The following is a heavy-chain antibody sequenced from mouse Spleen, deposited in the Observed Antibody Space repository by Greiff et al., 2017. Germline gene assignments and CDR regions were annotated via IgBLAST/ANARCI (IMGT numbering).Heavy chain of an antibody. Sequence: DVKLQESGPVLVKPGASVKMSCKASGYTFTDYYMNWVKQSPGKSLEWIGVINPYNGGTSYNQKFKGKATLTVDKSSSTAYMELNSLTSEDSAVYYCARDWEGNYYAMDYWGQGTSVTVSS. V-gene: IGHV1-19*01. CDR1: GYTFTDYY. D-gene: IGHD4-1*01. J-gene: IGHJ4*01. CDR3: ARDWEGNYYAMDY. CDR2: INPYNGGT.